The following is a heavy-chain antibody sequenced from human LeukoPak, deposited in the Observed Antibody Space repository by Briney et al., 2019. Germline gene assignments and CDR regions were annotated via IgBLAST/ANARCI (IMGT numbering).Heavy chain of an antibody. CDR3: AKLLSDLGY. J-gene: IGHJ4*02. D-gene: IGHD3-16*01. V-gene: IGHV3-30*18. CDR2: ISYDGSNK. Sequence: QPGRSLRLSCAASGFTFSSYGMHWVRQAPGKGLEWVAVISYDGSNKYYADSVKGRFTISRDNSKNTLYLQMNSLRAEDTAVYYCAKLLSDLGYWGQGTLVTVSS. CDR1: GFTFSSYG.